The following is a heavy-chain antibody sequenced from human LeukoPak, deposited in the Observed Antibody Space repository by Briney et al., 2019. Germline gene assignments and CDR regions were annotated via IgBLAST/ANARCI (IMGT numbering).Heavy chain of an antibody. CDR1: GYTFTSYG. Sequence: ASVKVSCKASGYTFTSYGISWVRQAPGQGLEWMGWINAYNGNTNYAQKLQGRVTMTTDTSTSTAYMELRSLRSDDTAVYYCARNYDYVWGSYRYYFDYWGQGTLVTVSS. V-gene: IGHV1-18*01. D-gene: IGHD3-16*02. J-gene: IGHJ4*02. CDR3: ARNYDYVWGSYRYYFDY. CDR2: INAYNGNT.